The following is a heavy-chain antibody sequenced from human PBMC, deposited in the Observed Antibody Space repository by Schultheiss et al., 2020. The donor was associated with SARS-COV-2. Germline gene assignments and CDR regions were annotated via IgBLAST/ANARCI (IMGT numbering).Heavy chain of an antibody. Sequence: SETLSLTCTVSGGSISSSSYYWGWIRQHPGKGLEWIGSIYYSGSTNYNPSLKSRVTISVDTSKNQFSLKLSSVTAADTAVYYCARDAPTYCSGGSCYPRKRGYYYYGMDVWGQGTTVTVSS. V-gene: IGHV4-39*07. CDR2: IYYSGST. CDR1: GGSISSSSYY. CDR3: ARDAPTYCSGGSCYPRKRGYYYYGMDV. D-gene: IGHD2-15*01. J-gene: IGHJ6*02.